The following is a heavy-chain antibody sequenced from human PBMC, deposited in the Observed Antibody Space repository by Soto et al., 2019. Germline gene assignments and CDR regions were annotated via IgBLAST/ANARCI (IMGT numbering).Heavy chain of an antibody. CDR1: GWSFSGYY. D-gene: IGHD3-10*01. CDR2: INHSGST. CDR3: AIGWQYYYTSGSYYGWFDP. J-gene: IGHJ5*02. V-gene: IGHV4-34*01. Sequence: QVQLQQWGAGLLKPSETLSLTCAVYGWSFSGYYWSWIRQPPGKELEWIGEINHSGSTNYNPSLKSRVTISVATSKHQFSLKLSSVTAAPTAVYYCAIGWQYYYTSGSYYGWFDPWGQGTLVTVSS.